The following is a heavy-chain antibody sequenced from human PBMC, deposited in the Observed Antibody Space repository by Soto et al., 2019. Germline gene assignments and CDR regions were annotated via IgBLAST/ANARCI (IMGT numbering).Heavy chain of an antibody. CDR1: GFSLSTSGVG. D-gene: IGHD1-20*01. J-gene: IGHJ5*02. CDR2: IYWDDDK. V-gene: IGHV2-5*02. CDR3: VYRKTFPSNWNEGMFDT. Sequence: QITLKESGPTLVKPTQALALTCTFSGFSLSTSGVGVGWIRQPPGKALEWLALIYWDDDKRYNTSLKTRLSNTKDTSRNQVVLTMTNVDPVDTATYYCVYRKTFPSNWNEGMFDTWGQGSLVTVSS.